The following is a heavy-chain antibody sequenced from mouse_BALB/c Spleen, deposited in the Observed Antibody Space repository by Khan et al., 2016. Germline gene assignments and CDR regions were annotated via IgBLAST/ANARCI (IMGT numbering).Heavy chain of an antibody. D-gene: IGHD1-1*02. J-gene: IGHJ2*01. Sequence: EVELVESGGGLVQPGGSLRLSCATSGFTFTDYYMSWVRQPPGKALEWLGFIRNKANGYTTEYSASVKGRFTISRDNSQSILYLQMNTLRAEDSATYYCARVGGNCFDYWGQGTTLTVSS. CDR1: GFTFTDYY. CDR3: ARVGGNCFDY. CDR2: IRNKANGYTT. V-gene: IGHV7-3*02.